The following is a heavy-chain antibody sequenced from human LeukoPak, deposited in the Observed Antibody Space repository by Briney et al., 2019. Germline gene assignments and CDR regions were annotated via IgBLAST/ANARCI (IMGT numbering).Heavy chain of an antibody. CDR2: INPNSGGT. CDR1: GYTFTGYY. CDR3: ASWDWNPNYYFDY. D-gene: IGHD1-1*01. V-gene: IGHV1-2*06. J-gene: IGHJ4*02. Sequence: GASVKVSCKTSGYTFTGYYMHWVQQAPGQGLEWMGRINPNSGGTNYAQKFQGRVTMTRDTSITTAYMELSSLRSDDTAVYYCASWDWNPNYYFDYWGQGTLVTVSS.